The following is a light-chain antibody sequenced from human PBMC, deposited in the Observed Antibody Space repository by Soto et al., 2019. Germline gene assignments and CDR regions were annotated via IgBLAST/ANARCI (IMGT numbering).Light chain of an antibody. CDR3: QQRSDWFT. CDR1: QSVSSN. V-gene: IGKV3-11*01. J-gene: IGKJ5*01. CDR2: DAS. Sequence: EILMTQSPATLSVSPGERATLSCRASQSVSSNLAWYQQKPGQAPRLLIYDASNRATGIPVRLSGSGSGTDFTLTISSLEPEDFGLYYCQQRSDWFTFGQGTRLEIK.